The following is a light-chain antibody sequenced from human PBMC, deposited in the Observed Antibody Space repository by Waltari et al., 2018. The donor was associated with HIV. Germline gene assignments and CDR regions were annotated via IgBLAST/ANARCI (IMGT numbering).Light chain of an antibody. CDR3: AAWDDSLNGPG. CDR1: SSNPGSNI. J-gene: IGLJ3*02. CDR2: SNN. V-gene: IGLV1-44*01. Sequence: QSVLTQPPSASGTPGQRVTIPCSGCSSNPGSNIVNWYQHLPGTAPKLLIYSNNQRPSGVPDRFSGSKSGTSASLAISGLQSEDEADYYCAAWDDSLNGPGFGGGTKLTVL.